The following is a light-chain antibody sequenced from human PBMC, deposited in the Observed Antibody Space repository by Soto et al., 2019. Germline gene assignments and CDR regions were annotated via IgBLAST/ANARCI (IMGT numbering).Light chain of an antibody. V-gene: IGKV3-15*01. CDR3: QQYSDWPRT. CDR2: GSS. J-gene: IGKJ1*01. CDR1: ESVRSN. Sequence: EIVMTQSPATLSVSPGERATLSCRASESVRSNLAWYQQKSGQAPRLLIYGSSTRASGIPARFSGGGSGTEFTLTISSLQSEDFEVYYCQQYSDWPRTFGQGTKVGIX.